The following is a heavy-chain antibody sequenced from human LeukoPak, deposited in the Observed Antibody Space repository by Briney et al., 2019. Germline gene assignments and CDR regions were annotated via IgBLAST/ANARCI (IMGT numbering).Heavy chain of an antibody. D-gene: IGHD1-26*01. Sequence: GGSLRLSCAASGFTFSTFSMNWVRQAPGKGLDWVSSISFSSTYIYYADSVKGRLTISRDNAKNSLYLQMNSLRAEDTAVYYCARDLSVGAKPDLGFDYWGQGTLVTVSS. CDR1: GFTFSTFS. CDR2: ISFSSTYI. J-gene: IGHJ4*02. CDR3: ARDLSVGAKPDLGFDY. V-gene: IGHV3-21*01.